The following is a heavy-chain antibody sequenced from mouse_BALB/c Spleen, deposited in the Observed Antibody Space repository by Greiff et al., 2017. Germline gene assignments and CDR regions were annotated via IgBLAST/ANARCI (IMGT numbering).Heavy chain of an antibody. J-gene: IGHJ2*01. V-gene: IGHV1-69*02. Sequence: QVQLKQPGAELVRPGASVKLSCKASGYTFTSYWINWVKQRPGQGLEWIGNIYPSDSYTNYNQKFKDKATLTVDKSSSTAYMQLSSPTSEDSAVYYCTGGGYYFDYWGQGTTLTVSS. CDR3: TGGGYYFDY. D-gene: IGHD4-1*01. CDR2: IYPSDSYT. CDR1: GYTFTSYW.